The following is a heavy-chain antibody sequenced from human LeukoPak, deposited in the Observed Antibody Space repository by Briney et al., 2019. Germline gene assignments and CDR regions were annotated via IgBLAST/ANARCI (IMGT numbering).Heavy chain of an antibody. Sequence: SETLSPTCAVSGYSISSGYYWGWIRQPPGKGLEWIGSIYHSGSTYYNPSLKSRVTISVDTSKNQFSLKLSSVTAADTAVYYSARQEYYYDSSGSYFDYWGQGTLVTVSS. D-gene: IGHD3-22*01. CDR3: ARQEYYYDSSGSYFDY. CDR1: GYSISSGYY. J-gene: IGHJ4*02. CDR2: IYHSGST. V-gene: IGHV4-38-2*01.